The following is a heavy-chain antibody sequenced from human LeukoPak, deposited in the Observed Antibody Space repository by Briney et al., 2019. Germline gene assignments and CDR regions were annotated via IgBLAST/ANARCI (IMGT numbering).Heavy chain of an antibody. V-gene: IGHV3-7*01. CDR1: GFTFSRYT. CDR3: ARGVPGYQYGSIDYHYGWFDS. J-gene: IGHJ5*01. Sequence: PGGSLRLSCAASGFTFSRYTMNWVRQAPGKGLEWVANMKEDGSEKYYVDSVKGRFTISRDNAKNSVYLQMNSLRAEDTAVYYCARGVPGYQYGSIDYHYGWFDSWGQGTLVTVSS. D-gene: IGHD3-22*01. CDR2: MKEDGSEK.